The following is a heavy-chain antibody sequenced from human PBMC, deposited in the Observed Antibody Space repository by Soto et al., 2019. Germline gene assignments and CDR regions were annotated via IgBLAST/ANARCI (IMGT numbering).Heavy chain of an antibody. Sequence: SVKVSCKASGGTFSSYTISWVRQAPGQGLEWMGRIIPILGIANYAQKFQGRVTITADKSTSTAYMELSSLRSEDTAVYYCASENTQTDDAFDIWGQGTMVTVSS. CDR1: GGTFSSYT. J-gene: IGHJ3*02. CDR2: IIPILGIA. V-gene: IGHV1-69*02. CDR3: ASENTQTDDAFDI.